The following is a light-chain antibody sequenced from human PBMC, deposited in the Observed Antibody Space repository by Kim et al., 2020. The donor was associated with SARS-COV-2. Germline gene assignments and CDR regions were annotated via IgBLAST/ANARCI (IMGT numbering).Light chain of an antibody. CDR3: SSYTSSNIVV. J-gene: IGLJ2*01. V-gene: IGLV2-18*02. CDR2: EVR. CDR1: SSDVGTYNR. Sequence: GQSVTISCTGTSSDVGTYNRVSWYQQSPGTAPNLMIYEVRNRPSGVPDRFSGSKSGNTASLTISGLQAEDEANYYCSSYTSSNIVVFGGGTQLTVL.